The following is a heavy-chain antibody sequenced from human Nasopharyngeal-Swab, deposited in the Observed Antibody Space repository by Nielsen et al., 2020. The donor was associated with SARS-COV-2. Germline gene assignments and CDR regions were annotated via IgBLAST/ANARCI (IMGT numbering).Heavy chain of an antibody. D-gene: IGHD4-17*01. Sequence: SETLSLTCAISGASVSSSSAAWNWIRQSPSRGLEWLGRTYYRSKWYNDYAVSVKSRITINPDTSKNQFSLHLNSVTPEDTAVYYCARAGGAYGDYYYYYYTDVWGKGTTVTVSS. CDR1: GASVSSSSAA. CDR2: TYYRSKWYN. J-gene: IGHJ6*03. CDR3: ARAGGAYGDYYYYYYTDV. V-gene: IGHV6-1*01.